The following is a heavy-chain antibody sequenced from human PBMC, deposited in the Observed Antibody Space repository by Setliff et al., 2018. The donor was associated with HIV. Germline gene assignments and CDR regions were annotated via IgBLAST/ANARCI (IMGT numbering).Heavy chain of an antibody. CDR1: GGTFSDSA. Sequence: ASVKVSCKASGGTFSDSAITWVRQAPGKGLEWMGGFDPEDGETIYAQKFQGRVTMTEDTSTDTAYMELSSLRAEDTAVYYCATARSSGRYGYYYYMDVWGKGTTVTVSS. CDR2: FDPEDGET. V-gene: IGHV1-24*01. J-gene: IGHJ6*03. CDR3: ATARSSGRYGYYYYMDV. D-gene: IGHD1-26*01.